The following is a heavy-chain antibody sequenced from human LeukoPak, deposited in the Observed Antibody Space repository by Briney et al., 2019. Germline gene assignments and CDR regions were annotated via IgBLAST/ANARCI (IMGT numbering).Heavy chain of an antibody. J-gene: IGHJ3*02. Sequence: SQTLSLTCGISGDSVSSNSASWNWIRQSPSRGLEWLGRTYYRSKWYNDYAESVKRRIIINPDTSKNQFSLQLNSVTPEDTAVYYCSRGSAFDIWGHGTMVTVSS. CDR1: GDSVSSNSAS. CDR3: SRGSAFDI. CDR2: TYYRSKWYN. V-gene: IGHV6-1*01.